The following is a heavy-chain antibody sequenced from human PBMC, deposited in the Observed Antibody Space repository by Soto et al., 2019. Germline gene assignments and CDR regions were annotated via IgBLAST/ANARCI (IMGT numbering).Heavy chain of an antibody. CDR1: GGSISSGGDY. J-gene: IGHJ5*02. CDR2: IYYSGST. D-gene: IGHD2-8*01. Sequence: SETLSLTCTVSGGSISSGGDYWSWIRQHPGKGLEWIGYIYYSGSTYYNPSLKSRVTISVDTSKNQFSLKLSSVTASDAAMYYCARRFCGAGVCPFLGSRPQPGIAWFDPWGQGTPVTVSS. V-gene: IGHV4-31*03. CDR3: ARRFCGAGVCPFLGSRPQPGIAWFDP.